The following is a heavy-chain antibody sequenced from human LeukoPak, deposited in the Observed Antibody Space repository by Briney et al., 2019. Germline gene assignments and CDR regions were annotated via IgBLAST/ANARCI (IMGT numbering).Heavy chain of an antibody. D-gene: IGHD5-18*01. CDR3: ARDREDTLQYYCDY. Sequence: SETLSLTCTVSGGSISSGSYYWSWIRQPAGKGLEWIGRIYTSGSTNYNPSLKSQVTISVDTSKNQFSLKLSSVTAADTAVYYCARDREDTLQYYCDYWGQGTLVTVSS. V-gene: IGHV4-61*02. CDR1: GGSISSGSYY. CDR2: IYTSGST. J-gene: IGHJ4*02.